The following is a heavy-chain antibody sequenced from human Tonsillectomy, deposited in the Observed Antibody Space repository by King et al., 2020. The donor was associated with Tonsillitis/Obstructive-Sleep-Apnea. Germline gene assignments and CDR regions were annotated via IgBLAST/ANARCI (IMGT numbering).Heavy chain of an antibody. V-gene: IGHV3-21*01. J-gene: IGHJ3*02. CDR1: GFTFSTYS. CDR3: ARDSDDAFDI. CDR2: ISTSSSYI. Sequence: VQLVETGGGLVKPGGSLRLSCAASGFTFSTYSMSWVRQAPGKGLEWVSSISTSSSYINYGDSVKGRVTIPRDNAKKSLYLQMNSLRAEDTAVYYCARDSDDAFDIWGQGTMVTVSS.